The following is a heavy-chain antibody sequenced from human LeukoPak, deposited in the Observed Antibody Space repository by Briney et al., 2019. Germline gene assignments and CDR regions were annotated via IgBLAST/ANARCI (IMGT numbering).Heavy chain of an antibody. V-gene: IGHV3-21*01. CDR3: AREVPVGATKAFDY. J-gene: IGHJ4*02. CDR2: ISSSSSYI. CDR1: GFTFSSYS. D-gene: IGHD1-26*01. Sequence: PGGSLRLSCAASGFTFSSYSMNWVRQAPGKGLEWVSSISSSSSYIYYADSVKGRFTISRDNAKNSLYLQMNSLRAEDTAVYYCAREVPVGATKAFDYWGQGTLVTVSS.